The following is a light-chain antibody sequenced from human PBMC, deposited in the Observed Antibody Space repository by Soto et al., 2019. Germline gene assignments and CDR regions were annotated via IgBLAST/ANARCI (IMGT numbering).Light chain of an antibody. CDR2: DVT. CDR3: LSDTTTIGI. Sequence: QSVLTQPASVSGSPGQSITISCTGTSSDVGGYEFVSWYQHRPGKAPKLVIYDVTYRPSGVSDRFSGSKSGNTASLTIAGLQAEDEADYYCLSDTTTIGIFGGGTQLTVL. CDR1: SSDVGGYEF. V-gene: IGLV2-14*03. J-gene: IGLJ2*01.